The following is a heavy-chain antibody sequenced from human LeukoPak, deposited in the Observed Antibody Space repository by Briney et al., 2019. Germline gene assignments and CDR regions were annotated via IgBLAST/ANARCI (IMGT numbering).Heavy chain of an antibody. Sequence: SQTLSLTCTVAGGSISSYYWSWIRQPPGKGLEWIGYNYTSVSTNYNPSLKSRVNISVDTSKNQCSLKLSCGTAADTAVYYCARHFSSSSVDFDIWGQGTMVTVSS. CDR1: GGSISSYY. CDR2: NYTSVST. CDR3: ARHFSSSSVDFDI. V-gene: IGHV4-4*09. D-gene: IGHD6-6*01. J-gene: IGHJ3*02.